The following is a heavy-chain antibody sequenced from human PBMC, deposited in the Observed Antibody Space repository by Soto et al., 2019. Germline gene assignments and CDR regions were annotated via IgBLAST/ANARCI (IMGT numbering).Heavy chain of an antibody. J-gene: IGHJ4*02. CDR2: IYYSGST. D-gene: IGHD3-22*01. Sequence: PSETLSLTCTVSGGSISSYYWSWIRQPPGKGLEWIGYIYYSGSTYYNPSLKSRVTISVDTSKNQFSLKLSSVTAADTAVYYCARAGYYYDSSGYSETYYFDYWGQGTLVTVSS. CDR1: GGSISSYY. CDR3: ARAGYYYDSSGYSETYYFDY. V-gene: IGHV4-30-4*01.